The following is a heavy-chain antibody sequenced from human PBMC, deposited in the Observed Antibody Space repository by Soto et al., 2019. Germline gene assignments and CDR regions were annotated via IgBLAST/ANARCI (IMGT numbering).Heavy chain of an antibody. J-gene: IGHJ4*02. V-gene: IGHV3-23*01. CDR3: AKEPLTNYDFWSGYSHFDY. CDR2: ISGSGGST. D-gene: IGHD3-3*01. Sequence: EVQLLESGGGLVQPGGSLRLSCAASGFTFSSYAMSWVRQAPGKGLEWVSAISGSGGSTYYADSVKGRFTISRDNSKNTLYVQMNRLRAEDTAVYYCAKEPLTNYDFWSGYSHFDYWGQGTLVTVSS. CDR1: GFTFSSYA.